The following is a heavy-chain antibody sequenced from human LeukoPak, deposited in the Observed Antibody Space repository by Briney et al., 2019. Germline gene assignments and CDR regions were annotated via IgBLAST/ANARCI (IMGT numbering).Heavy chain of an antibody. CDR3: ARGASSGYRIDY. D-gene: IGHD3-16*02. J-gene: IGHJ4*02. V-gene: IGHV3-74*01. Sequence: GGSLRLSCAASGFIFSNYWMHWVRQVPGKGLVSVSRIKTDGTTTNYADSVQGRFTISRDNAKNMLYLQMNSLRAEDTAVYYCARGASSGYRIDYWGQGTLVTVSS. CDR1: GFIFSNYW. CDR2: IKTDGTTT.